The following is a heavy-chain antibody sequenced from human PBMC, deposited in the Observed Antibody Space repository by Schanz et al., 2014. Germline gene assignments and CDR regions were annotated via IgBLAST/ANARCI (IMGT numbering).Heavy chain of an antibody. V-gene: IGHV3-21*01. J-gene: IGHJ4*02. CDR2: ISSSSSYI. CDR3: ARGTDWDLHD. D-gene: IGHD3-9*01. CDR1: GFTVSSNH. Sequence: EGQLAESGGGLVQPGGSLRLSCAVSGFTVSSNHMSWVRQAPGKGLEWVSSISSSSSYIYYADSVKGRFTISRDNAKNSLYLQMNSLRAGDTAVYYCARGTDWDLHDWGQGALVTVSS.